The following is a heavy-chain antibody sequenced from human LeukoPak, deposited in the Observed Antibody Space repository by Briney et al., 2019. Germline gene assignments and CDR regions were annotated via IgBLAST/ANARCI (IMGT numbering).Heavy chain of an antibody. CDR2: IIPILGIA. CDR1: GGTFSSYA. J-gene: IGHJ4*02. D-gene: IGHD2-15*01. CDR3: ARDIGAYCSGGSCYSS. Sequence: ASVKVSCKASGGTFSSYATSWVRQAPGQGLEWMGRIIPILGIANYAQKFQGRVTITADKSTSTAYMELGSLRSEDTAVYYCARDIGAYCSGGSCYSSWGQGTLVTVSS. V-gene: IGHV1-69*04.